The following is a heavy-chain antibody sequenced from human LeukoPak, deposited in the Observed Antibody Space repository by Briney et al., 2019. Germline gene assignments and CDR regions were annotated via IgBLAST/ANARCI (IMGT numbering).Heavy chain of an antibody. V-gene: IGHV3-30*03. CDR2: ISFDGGNK. CDR3: ARDLPGELRPDAFDI. Sequence: PGGSLRLSCAASGFTFSSHGMHWVRQAPGKGLEWVAVISFDGGNKYYADSVKGRFTISRDDSKNTLYLQLNSLRAEDTAVYYCARDLPGELRPDAFDIWGQGTMVTVSS. D-gene: IGHD1-26*01. CDR1: GFTFSSHG. J-gene: IGHJ3*02.